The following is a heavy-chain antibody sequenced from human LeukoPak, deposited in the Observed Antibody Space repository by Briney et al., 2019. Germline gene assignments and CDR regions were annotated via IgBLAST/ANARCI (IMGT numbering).Heavy chain of an antibody. CDR1: GYTLTDYY. D-gene: IGHD1-26*01. Sequence: ASVKVSCKASGYTLTDYYMHWVRQAPGQGLECMGWINPNSGGTNYAQKFQGRVTMTRDTSISTAHMELSRLRSDDTAVYYCARPGTAGGGFDIWGQGTMVTVSS. V-gene: IGHV1-2*02. J-gene: IGHJ3*02. CDR2: INPNSGGT. CDR3: ARPGTAGGGFDI.